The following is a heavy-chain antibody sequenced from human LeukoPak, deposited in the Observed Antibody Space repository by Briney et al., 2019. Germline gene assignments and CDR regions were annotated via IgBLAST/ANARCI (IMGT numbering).Heavy chain of an antibody. V-gene: IGHV1-2*02. J-gene: IGHJ3*02. CDR2: INPKSGGT. CDR1: GHTFTDYY. Sequence: ASVKVSCKASGHTFTDYYMHRVRQAPGQGLEWMGWINPKSGGTNHAQKFQGRVTMTRDTSITTVYMELSRLRSDDTAVYYCARVFRFGETFDAFDIWGQGTMVTVSS. D-gene: IGHD3-10*01. CDR3: ARVFRFGETFDAFDI.